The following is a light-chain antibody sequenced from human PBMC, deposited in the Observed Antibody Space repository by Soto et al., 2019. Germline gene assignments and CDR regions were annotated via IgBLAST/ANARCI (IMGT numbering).Light chain of an antibody. Sequence: QPVLTQPPSASASLGASVTLTCTLSSGYSNYKVDWYQQRPGKGPRFVMRRGTGAIAGSKGDGIPDRFSVLGSGLNRYLTIKNIQEEDESDYHCGTDHGSGSNFVYVFGTGTKLTVL. V-gene: IGLV9-49*01. J-gene: IGLJ1*01. CDR3: GTDHGSGSNFVYV. CDR1: SGYSNYK. CDR2: RGTGAIAG.